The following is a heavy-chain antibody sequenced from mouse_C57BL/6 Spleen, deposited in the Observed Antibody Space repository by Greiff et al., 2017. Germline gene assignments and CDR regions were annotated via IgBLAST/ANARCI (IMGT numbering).Heavy chain of an antibody. J-gene: IGHJ2*01. CDR3: ARLGWDDGYYYFDY. CDR2: ISYDGSN. Sequence: EVQLVESGPGLVKPSQSLSLTCSVTGYSITSGYYWNWIRQFPGNKLEWMGYISYDGSNNYNPSLKNRISITRDTSKNQFFLKLNSVTTEDTATYYCARLGWDDGYYYFDYWGQGTTLTVSS. V-gene: IGHV3-6*01. CDR1: GYSITSGYY. D-gene: IGHD2-3*01.